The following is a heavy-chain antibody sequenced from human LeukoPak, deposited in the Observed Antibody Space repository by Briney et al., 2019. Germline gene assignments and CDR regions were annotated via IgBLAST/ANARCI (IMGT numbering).Heavy chain of an antibody. CDR1: GGSISAYY. CDR2: IYNSGSA. CDR3: AREAAVGTGGFDY. D-gene: IGHD6-13*01. Sequence: PSETLSLTCTVSGGSISAYYWSWIRQPPGKGLEWIGYIYNSGSANYNPSLQSRVAILIDTSKKQFSLKVSSVTAADTAVYYCAREAAVGTGGFDYWGQGTLVTVSS. J-gene: IGHJ4*02. V-gene: IGHV4-59*01.